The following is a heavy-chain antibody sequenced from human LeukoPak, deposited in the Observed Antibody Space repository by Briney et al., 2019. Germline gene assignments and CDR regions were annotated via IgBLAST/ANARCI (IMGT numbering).Heavy chain of an antibody. Sequence: GGSLRLSCSASGFTFSTFPMHWVRQAPGKGLEYFSAISRNGDTTYYADSVKGRFTISRDNNNNSLSLQMYSLTTEDTAFYYCAREQFSHTSNYFDNWGQGILVTVSS. CDR2: ISRNGDTT. V-gene: IGHV3-64*04. CDR3: AREQFSHTSNYFDN. CDR1: GFTFSTFP. D-gene: IGHD5-24*01. J-gene: IGHJ4*02.